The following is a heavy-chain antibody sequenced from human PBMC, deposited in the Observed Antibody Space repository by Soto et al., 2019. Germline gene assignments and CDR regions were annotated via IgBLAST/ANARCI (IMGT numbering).Heavy chain of an antibody. CDR2: ISGSGGST. J-gene: IGHJ4*02. CDR3: AKEGLLVATIYYYFDY. D-gene: IGHD5-12*01. CDR1: GFTFSSYA. V-gene: IGHV3-23*01. Sequence: EVQLLESGGGLVQPGGSLRLSCAASGFTFSSYAMSWVRQAPGKGLEWVSAISGSGGSTYYADSVKGRFTISRDNSKNTLYLQMNSLRAEDTAVYYCAKEGLLVATIYYYFDYWGQGTLVTVSS.